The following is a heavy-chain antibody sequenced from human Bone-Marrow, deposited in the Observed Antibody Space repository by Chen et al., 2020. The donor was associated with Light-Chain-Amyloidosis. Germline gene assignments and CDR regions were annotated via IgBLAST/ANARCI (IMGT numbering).Heavy chain of an antibody. V-gene: IGHV5-51*01. CDR2: IYPDDSDA. J-gene: IGHJ4*02. CDR3: ARRRDGYNFDY. CDR1: GYTFPNYW. Sequence: EVQLEQSGPEVKKPGESLRISCKGAGYTFPNYWIGLVRQMPGKGLEWMGVIYPDDSDARYSPSFEGQVTISADKSITTAYLQWRSLKASDTAMYYRARRRDGYNFDYWGQGTLVTVSS. D-gene: IGHD5-12*01.